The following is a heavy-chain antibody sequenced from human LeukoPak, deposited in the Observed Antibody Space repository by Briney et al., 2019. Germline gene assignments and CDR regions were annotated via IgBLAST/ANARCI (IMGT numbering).Heavy chain of an antibody. V-gene: IGHV3-74*01. J-gene: IGHJ4*02. CDR2: IRTDGRTK. Sequence: GGSLRLSCEGSGFGFSSYWMHWVRQAPGKGLAWVSRIRTDGRTKYYADSVKGRFTVSRDNARNTLYLQMDSLRVDDTAVYYCARDWAWGGFDHWGQGTLVTVSS. D-gene: IGHD3-16*01. CDR3: ARDWAWGGFDH. CDR1: GFGFSSYW.